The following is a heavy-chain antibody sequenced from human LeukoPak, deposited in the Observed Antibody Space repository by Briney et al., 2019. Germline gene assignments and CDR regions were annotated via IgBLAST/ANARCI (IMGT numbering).Heavy chain of an antibody. CDR3: ARSSEWELLPNYYYYYGMDV. V-gene: IGHV1-69*13. J-gene: IGHJ6*02. Sequence: SVKVSCKASEGTFSSYAISWVRQAPGQGLEWMGGIIPIFGTANYAQKFQGRVTITADESTSTAYMELSSLRSEDTAVYYCARSSEWELLPNYYYYYGMDVWGQGTTVTVSS. CDR1: EGTFSSYA. D-gene: IGHD1-26*01. CDR2: IIPIFGTA.